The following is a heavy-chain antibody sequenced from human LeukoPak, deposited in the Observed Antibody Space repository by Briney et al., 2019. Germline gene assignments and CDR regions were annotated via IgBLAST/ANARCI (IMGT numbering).Heavy chain of an antibody. D-gene: IGHD3-22*01. V-gene: IGHV4-59*08. J-gene: IGHJ4*02. CDR3: TAGAYDSSGIDY. Sequence: SETLSLTCTVSGGSISSYYWSWIRQPPGKGLEWIGYIYYSGSTNYNPSLKSRVTISVDTPKNQFSLKLSSVTAADTAVYYCTAGAYDSSGIDYWGQGTLVTVSS. CDR1: GGSISSYY. CDR2: IYYSGST.